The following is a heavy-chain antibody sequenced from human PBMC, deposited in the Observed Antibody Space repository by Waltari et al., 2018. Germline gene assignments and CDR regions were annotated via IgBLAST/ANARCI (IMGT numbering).Heavy chain of an antibody. CDR2: INPDNGLT. V-gene: IGHV1-3*01. CDR1: GYTFISHA. D-gene: IGHD2-8*02. CDR3: AREIEMTGGKFHFGLDL. Sequence: QVHLVQSGAEMRQPGASLTISCTTSGYTFISHAIHWVRQAPGQGLEWVGRINPDNGLTSYSENFEGRVIITMQTSANIIYMEVPSVTSEDTSVYFCAREIEMTGGKFHFGLDLWGQGTAVVVSS. J-gene: IGHJ6*02.